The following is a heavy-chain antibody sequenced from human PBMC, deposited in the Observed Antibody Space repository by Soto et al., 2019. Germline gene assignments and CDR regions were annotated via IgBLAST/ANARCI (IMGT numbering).Heavy chain of an antibody. CDR1: GFTFNSYS. J-gene: IGHJ4*02. D-gene: IGHD3-22*01. Sequence: EVQLVESGGGLVKPGGSLRLSCAASGFTFNSYSMNWVRLAPGKGLEWVSSISSSSSYIYYADSVMGRFTISRDNAKNSLYLQMNSLRAEDTAVYYCASAEYYYDTSGWYYWGQGTLVTVSS. CDR2: ISSSSSYI. V-gene: IGHV3-21*01. CDR3: ASAEYYYDTSGWYY.